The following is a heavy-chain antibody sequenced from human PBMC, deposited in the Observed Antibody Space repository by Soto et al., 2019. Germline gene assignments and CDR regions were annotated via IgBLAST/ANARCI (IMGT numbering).Heavy chain of an antibody. CDR3: AKDGDILTGPPFNFDY. CDR2: ISGSGGST. CDR1: GFTFSSYA. J-gene: IGHJ4*02. Sequence: GGSLRLSCAASGFTFSSYAMSWVRQAPGKGLEWVSAISGSGGSTYYADSVKGRFTISRDNSKNTLYLQMNSLRAEDTAVYYCAKDGDILTGPPFNFDYWGQGTLVTVSS. D-gene: IGHD3-9*01. V-gene: IGHV3-23*01.